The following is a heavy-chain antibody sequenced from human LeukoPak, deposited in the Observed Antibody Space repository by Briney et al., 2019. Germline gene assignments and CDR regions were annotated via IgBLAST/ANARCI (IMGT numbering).Heavy chain of an antibody. V-gene: IGHV3-23*01. CDR3: AKGVAAAASAEYFQH. J-gene: IGHJ1*01. Sequence: SGGSLRLSCAASGFTFSSYDMSWIRQAPGKGLEWVSAISGSGGSTYYADSVKGRFTISRDNSKNTLYLQMNSLRAEDTAVYYCAKGVAAAASAEYFQHWGQGTLVTVSS. D-gene: IGHD6-13*01. CDR1: GFTFSSYD. CDR2: ISGSGGST.